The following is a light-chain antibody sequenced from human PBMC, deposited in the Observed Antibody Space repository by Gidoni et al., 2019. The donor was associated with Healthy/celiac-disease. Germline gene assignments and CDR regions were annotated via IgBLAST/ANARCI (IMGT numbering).Light chain of an antibody. CDR2: AAS. CDR1: QSISNY. CDR3: PQSYRTLFA. Sequence: DIQMTQSPSSLSASVGDRVTITCRASQSISNYLNWYQQKPGKAPKLLIYAASGLQSGVPSRFIGSGSGTDFTLTIRSLQPADFATYYCPQSYRTLFAFGPGTKVDIK. J-gene: IGKJ3*01. V-gene: IGKV1-39*01.